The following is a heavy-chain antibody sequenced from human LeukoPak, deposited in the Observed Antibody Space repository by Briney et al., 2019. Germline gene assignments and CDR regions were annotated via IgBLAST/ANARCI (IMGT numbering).Heavy chain of an antibody. CDR2: IYYSGST. Sequence: PSETLSLTCTVSGGSISSSSYYWGWIRQPPGKGLEWIGSIYYSGSTYYNPSLKSRVTISVDTSKNQFSLKLSSVTAADTAVYYCARHHWFDPWGQGTLVTVSS. CDR1: GGSISSSSYY. CDR3: ARHHWFDP. J-gene: IGHJ5*02. V-gene: IGHV4-39*07.